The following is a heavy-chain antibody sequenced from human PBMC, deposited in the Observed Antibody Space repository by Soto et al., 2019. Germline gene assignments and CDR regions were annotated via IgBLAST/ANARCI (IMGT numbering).Heavy chain of an antibody. J-gene: IGHJ4*02. V-gene: IGHV4-30-2*01. CDR2: IYHSVST. CDR1: GGSISSGGYS. CDR3: ARGPPLGY. Sequence: SETLSLTCAVSGGSISSGGYSWSWIRQPPGKGLECIGYIYHSVSTYYNPSLKSRVTISVDRSKNQFSLKLCSVTAADTAVYYCARGPPLGYWGQGTLVTAPQ.